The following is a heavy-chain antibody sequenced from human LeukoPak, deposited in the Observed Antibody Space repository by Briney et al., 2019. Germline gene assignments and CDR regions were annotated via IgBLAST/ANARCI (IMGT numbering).Heavy chain of an antibody. D-gene: IGHD3-22*01. J-gene: IGHJ4*02. CDR1: GYSISSGFH. Sequence: SETLSLTCTVSGYSISSGFHWAWIRQPPGRGLEWIGSISHSGSTHFNPSLKSRLIISLDTSKNQFSLKLTSVTATDTAVYYRARYYDLSGGAYWGQGTLVTVSS. V-gene: IGHV4-38-2*02. CDR2: ISHSGST. CDR3: ARYYDLSGGAY.